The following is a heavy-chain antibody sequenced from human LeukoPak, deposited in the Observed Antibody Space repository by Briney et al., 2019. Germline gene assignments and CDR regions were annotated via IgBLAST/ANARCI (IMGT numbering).Heavy chain of an antibody. Sequence: GAPVKVSCKASGYTFTSYDINWVRQATGQGLEWMGWMNPNSGNTGYAQKFQGRVTMTRNTSISTAYMELSSLRSEDTAVYYCARGPRRVGSSWYNRLYWGQGTLVTVSS. J-gene: IGHJ4*02. V-gene: IGHV1-8*01. D-gene: IGHD6-13*01. CDR2: MNPNSGNT. CDR3: ARGPRRVGSSWYNRLY. CDR1: GYTFTSYD.